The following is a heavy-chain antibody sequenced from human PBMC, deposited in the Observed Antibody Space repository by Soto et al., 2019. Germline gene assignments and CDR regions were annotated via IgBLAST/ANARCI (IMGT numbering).Heavy chain of an antibody. V-gene: IGHV3-23*01. Sequence: GGSLRLSCAASGFTFSSYAMSWVRQAPGKGLEWVSAISGSGGSTYYADSVKGRFTISRDNSKNTLYLQMNSLRAEDTAVYYCAKNNVNFWTTQKNGVGMDVWGQGTTVTVSS. CDR2: ISGSGGST. CDR3: AKNNVNFWTTQKNGVGMDV. CDR1: GFTFSSYA. D-gene: IGHD3-3*01. J-gene: IGHJ6*02.